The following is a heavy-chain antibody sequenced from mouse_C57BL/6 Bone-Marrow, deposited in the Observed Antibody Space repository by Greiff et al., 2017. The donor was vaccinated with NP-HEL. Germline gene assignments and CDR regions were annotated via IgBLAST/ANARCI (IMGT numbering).Heavy chain of an antibody. CDR3: ANLYYFDY. Sequence: QVQLQQSGAELVMPGASVKLSCKASGYTFTSYWMHWVKQRPGQGLEWIGEIDPSDSYTNYNQKFKGKSTLTVDKSSSTAYMQLSSLTSEDSAVYYCANLYYFDYWGQGTTLTVSS. J-gene: IGHJ2*01. V-gene: IGHV1-69*01. CDR2: IDPSDSYT. CDR1: GYTFTSYW.